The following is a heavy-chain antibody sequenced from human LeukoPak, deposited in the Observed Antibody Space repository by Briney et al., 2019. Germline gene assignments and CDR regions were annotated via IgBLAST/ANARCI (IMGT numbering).Heavy chain of an antibody. J-gene: IGHJ4*02. Sequence: PSETLSLTCTVSGGSISTYYWSWIRQPPGKGLEWIGYIYYSGSTNYNPSLKSRVTISVDTSKNQFSLKLSSVTAADTAVYYCARESWMVRGVTTLYYFDYWGQGTLVTVSS. D-gene: IGHD3-10*01. CDR3: ARESWMVRGVTTLYYFDY. CDR2: IYYSGST. CDR1: GGSISTYY. V-gene: IGHV4-59*12.